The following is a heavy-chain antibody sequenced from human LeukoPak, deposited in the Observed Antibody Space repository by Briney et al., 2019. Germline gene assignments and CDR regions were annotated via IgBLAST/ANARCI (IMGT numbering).Heavy chain of an antibody. D-gene: IGHD2-2*01. CDR3: ARGGYQLLWY. CDR1: GFTFSTYW. J-gene: IGHJ4*02. V-gene: IGHV3-7*04. Sequence: GGSLRLSCAASGFTFSTYWMSCVPQAPGTGLEWVASIKQDGSEKSYVDSVTGRFTIPRDNAKNTLYLQMNSLRAEDTAVYYCARGGYQLLWYWGQGTLVTVSS. CDR2: IKQDGSEK.